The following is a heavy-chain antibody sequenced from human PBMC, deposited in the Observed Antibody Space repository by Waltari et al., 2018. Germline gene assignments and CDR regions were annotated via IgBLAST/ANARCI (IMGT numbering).Heavy chain of an antibody. Sequence: VQLLQSGAGLLKPSETLSLTCAVSGGSFSGYYWSWLRQLPGKGLEWLGEINPNASPDYNPSLKSRATISIETSKNQFSLKLDSVTAADTGVYYCARGWLQVAPPYYYYMDVWDRGTAVTVSS. V-gene: IGHV4-34*01. CDR2: INPNASP. J-gene: IGHJ6*03. CDR1: GGSFSGYY. D-gene: IGHD6-19*01. CDR3: ARGWLQVAPPYYYYMDV.